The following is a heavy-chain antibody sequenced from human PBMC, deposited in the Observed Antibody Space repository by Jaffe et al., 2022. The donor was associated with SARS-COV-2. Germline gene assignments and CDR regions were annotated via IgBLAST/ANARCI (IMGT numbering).Heavy chain of an antibody. CDR1: GGSISSGSYY. Sequence: QVQLQESGPGLVKPSQTLSLTCTVSGGSISSGSYYWSWIRQPAGKGLEWIGRIYTSGSTNYNPSLKSRVTISVDTSKNQFSLKLSSVTAADTAVYYCAREGGYDFWSGYHGKDYYYYYGMDVWGQGTTVTVSS. CDR3: AREGGYDFWSGYHGKDYYYYYGMDV. CDR2: IYTSGST. D-gene: IGHD3-3*01. J-gene: IGHJ6*02. V-gene: IGHV4-61*02.